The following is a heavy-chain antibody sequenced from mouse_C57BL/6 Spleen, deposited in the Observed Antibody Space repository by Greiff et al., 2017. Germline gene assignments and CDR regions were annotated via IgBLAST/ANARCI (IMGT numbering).Heavy chain of an antibody. Sequence: VKLQQPGAELVKPGASVKMSCKASGYTFTSYWITWVKQRPGQGLEWIGDIYPGSGSTNYNEKFKSKATLTVDTSSSTAYMQLSSLTSEDSAVYYCAGSNYNYYAMDYWGQGTSVTVSS. CDR2: IYPGSGST. V-gene: IGHV1-55*01. CDR1: GYTFTSYW. J-gene: IGHJ4*01. D-gene: IGHD2-5*01. CDR3: AGSNYNYYAMDY.